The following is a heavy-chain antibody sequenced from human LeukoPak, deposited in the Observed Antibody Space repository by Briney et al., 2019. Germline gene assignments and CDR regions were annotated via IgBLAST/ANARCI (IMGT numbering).Heavy chain of an antibody. Sequence: PGGSLRLSCAASGFTFSSYSMNWVRQAPGKGLEWVSSNSSSSSYIYYADSVKGRFTISRDNAKNSLYLQMNSLRAEDTAVYYCARAVAGNDDYWGQGTLVTVSS. CDR3: ARAVAGNDDY. J-gene: IGHJ4*02. D-gene: IGHD6-19*01. V-gene: IGHV3-21*01. CDR2: NSSSSSYI. CDR1: GFTFSSYS.